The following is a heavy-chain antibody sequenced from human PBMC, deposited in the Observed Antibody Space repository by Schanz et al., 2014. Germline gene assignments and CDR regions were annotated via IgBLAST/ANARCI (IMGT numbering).Heavy chain of an antibody. CDR1: GYTFTSYG. Sequence: QVQLVQSGAEVKKPGASVKVSCKASGYTFTSYGISWVRQAPGQGLEWMGWISAYNGNTKYPQKLQGRVTMTTDTSTSTVYMELRSLRSDDTAVYYCARDAADFYDILTEEDYWGQGTPVTVSS. CDR2: ISAYNGNT. CDR3: ARDAADFYDILTEEDY. V-gene: IGHV1-18*01. D-gene: IGHD3-9*01. J-gene: IGHJ4*02.